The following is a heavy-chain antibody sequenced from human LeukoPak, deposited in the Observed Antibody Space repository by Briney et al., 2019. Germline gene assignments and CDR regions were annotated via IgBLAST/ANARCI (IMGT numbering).Heavy chain of an antibody. D-gene: IGHD4-17*01. CDR1: GFTFSNYG. J-gene: IGHJ4*02. V-gene: IGHV3-30*18. CDR2: ISYDGSNK. Sequence: GGSLRLSCAASGFTFSNYGMHWVRQAPGKGLEWVAVISYDGSNKYYADPVKGRFTISRDNSKNTVHLQMNSLRAEDTAVFYCAKDRATVTYIDYWGQGTQVTVSS. CDR3: AKDRATVTYIDY.